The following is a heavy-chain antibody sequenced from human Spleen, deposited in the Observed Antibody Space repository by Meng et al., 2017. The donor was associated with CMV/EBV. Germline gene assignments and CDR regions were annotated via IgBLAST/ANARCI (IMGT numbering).Heavy chain of an antibody. CDR1: GFIFKSYT. Sequence: GESLKISCAASGFIFKSYTMNWVRQAPGKGLEWVSSISGDSIYIFYKDSLKGRFTISRDNAKNSLYLQMNSLRVEDTGVYYCARDGDWLPLLFDPRGQGALVTVSS. D-gene: IGHD2-21*01. J-gene: IGHJ5*02. V-gene: IGHV3-21*01. CDR3: ARDGDWLPLLFDP. CDR2: ISGDSIYI.